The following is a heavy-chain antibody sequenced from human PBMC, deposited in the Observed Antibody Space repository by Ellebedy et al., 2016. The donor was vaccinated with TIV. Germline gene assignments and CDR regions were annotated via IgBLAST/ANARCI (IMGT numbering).Heavy chain of an antibody. CDR1: DGSVRSYY. D-gene: IGHD3-9*01. CDR2: IYYSGST. V-gene: IGHV4-4*07. J-gene: IGHJ4*02. Sequence: MPSETLSLTCTVSDGSVRSYYWSWMRQPAGKGLEWLGRIYYSGSTNYNPSLKSRLTMSLDTSKNQFSLKMTSVTAADTAKYYCARESGFRTFDYWGQGTLVTVSS. CDR3: ARESGFRTFDY.